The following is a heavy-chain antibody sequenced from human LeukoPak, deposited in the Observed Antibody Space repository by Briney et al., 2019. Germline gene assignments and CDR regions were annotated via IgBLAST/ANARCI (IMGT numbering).Heavy chain of an antibody. D-gene: IGHD7-27*01. CDR3: ARDGMGTYYYGMDV. V-gene: IGHV3-11*06. CDR1: AFTFSDHY. CDR2: ISGSSSYT. Sequence: GGSLRLSCAASAFTFSDHYMSWIRQAPGKGLEWVSYISGSSSYTNYADSVKGRFTISRDNAKNSLYLQMNSLRDEDTAVYYCARDGMGTYYYGMDVWGQGTTVTVSS. J-gene: IGHJ6*02.